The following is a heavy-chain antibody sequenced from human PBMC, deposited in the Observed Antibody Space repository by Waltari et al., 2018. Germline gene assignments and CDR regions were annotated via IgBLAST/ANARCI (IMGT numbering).Heavy chain of an antibody. J-gene: IGHJ5*02. CDR1: GGSISSGDYY. CDR2: IYYSGST. D-gene: IGHD3-9*01. Sequence: QVQLQESGPGLVKPSQTLSLTCTVSGGSISSGDYYWSWIRQPPGKGLEWIGDIYYSGSTYYNPSLKSRVTISVDTSKNQFSLKLSSGTAADTAVYYCAREGRYFDLNWFDPWGQGTLVTVSS. CDR3: AREGRYFDLNWFDP. V-gene: IGHV4-30-4*08.